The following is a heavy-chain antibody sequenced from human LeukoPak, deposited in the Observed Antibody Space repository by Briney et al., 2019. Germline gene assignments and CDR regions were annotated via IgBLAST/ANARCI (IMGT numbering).Heavy chain of an antibody. V-gene: IGHV3-30*03. Sequence: GGSLRLSCAASGFTFSNYGMHWVRQAPGKGLEWVAVISYDGSNEYYADSVKGRFTISRDNAKNSLYLQMNSLRAEDTAVYYCARAGLGGDWYFDLWGRGTLVTVSS. J-gene: IGHJ2*01. CDR3: ARAGLGGDWYFDL. D-gene: IGHD6-19*01. CDR2: ISYDGSNE. CDR1: GFTFSNYG.